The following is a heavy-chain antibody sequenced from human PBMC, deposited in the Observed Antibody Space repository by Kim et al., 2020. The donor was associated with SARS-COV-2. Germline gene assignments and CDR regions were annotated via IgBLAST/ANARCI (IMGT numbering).Heavy chain of an antibody. V-gene: IGHV3-23*02. D-gene: IGHD3-22*01. J-gene: IGHJ4*02. Sequence: RFTISRDNSKNTLYLQMNSLRAEDTAVYYCAKDTPKNFEYYYDSSGCPGLWGQGTLVTVSS. CDR3: AKDTPKNFEYYYDSSGCPGL.